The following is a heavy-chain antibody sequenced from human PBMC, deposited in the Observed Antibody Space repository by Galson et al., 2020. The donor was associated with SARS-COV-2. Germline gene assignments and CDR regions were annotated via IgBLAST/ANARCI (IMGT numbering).Heavy chain of an antibody. CDR1: GFIFSDYY. CDR2: ISTSSSYT. Sequence: GGSLRLSCAAPGFIFSDYYMSWIRQAPGKGLEWVSYISTSSSYTNYADSVKGRFTISRDNTDKSLSLQMNSLRAEDTAVYYCARSPMGPHDAFDIWGQGTMVTVSS. V-gene: IGHV3-11*03. J-gene: IGHJ3*02. CDR3: ARSPMGPHDAFDI. D-gene: IGHD3-10*01.